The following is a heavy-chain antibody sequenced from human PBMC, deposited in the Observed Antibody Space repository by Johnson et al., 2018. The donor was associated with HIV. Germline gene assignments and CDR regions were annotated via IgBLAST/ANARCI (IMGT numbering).Heavy chain of an antibody. CDR1: GFTFSSYD. V-gene: IGHV3-13*01. CDR3: ARGKAFDI. Sequence: VQLVESGGGLVQPGGSLRLSCAASGFTFSSYDMHWVRQATGKGLEWVSAICTAGDTYYPGSVKGRFTISRENAKNSLYLQMNSLRAGDTAVYYCARGKAFDIWGQGTMVTASS. J-gene: IGHJ3*02. CDR2: ICTAGDT.